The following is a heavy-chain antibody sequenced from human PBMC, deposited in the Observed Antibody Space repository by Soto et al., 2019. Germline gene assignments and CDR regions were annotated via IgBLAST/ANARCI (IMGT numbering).Heavy chain of an antibody. D-gene: IGHD3-10*01. V-gene: IGHV3-21*01. J-gene: IGHJ6*02. CDR3: ARESSSAWFGDPAYYYYYYGMDV. CDR2: ISSISSYI. Sequence: EVQLVESGGGLVKPGGSLRLSCAASGFTFSSYSMNWVRQAPGKGLEWVSSISSISSYIYYADSVKGRFTISRDNAKNSLYLQMNSLRAEDTAVYYCARESSSAWFGDPAYYYYYYGMDVWGHGTTVTVCS. CDR1: GFTFSSYS.